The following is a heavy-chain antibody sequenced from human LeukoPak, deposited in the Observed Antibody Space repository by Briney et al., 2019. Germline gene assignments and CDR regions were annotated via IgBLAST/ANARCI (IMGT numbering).Heavy chain of an antibody. CDR1: GDSINIYY. CDR3: ARVDWNDYYFDY. D-gene: IGHD1-1*01. Sequence: SETLSLTCTVSGDSINIYYWSWVRQPPGKGLEWIGYIYYSGSTNYNPSLKSRVTISVDTSKNQFSLKLSSVTAADTAVYYCARVDWNDYYFDYWGQGTLVTVSS. V-gene: IGHV4-59*01. CDR2: IYYSGST. J-gene: IGHJ4*02.